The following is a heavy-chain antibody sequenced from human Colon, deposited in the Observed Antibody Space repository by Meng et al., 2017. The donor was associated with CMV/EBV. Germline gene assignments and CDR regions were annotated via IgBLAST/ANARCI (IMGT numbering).Heavy chain of an antibody. V-gene: IGHV2-26*01. CDR3: ARKGGYSYGAPFDF. CDR1: GFSLYNARMG. J-gene: IGHJ4*02. D-gene: IGHD5-18*01. Sequence: SGPTLLKPTETLTLTCTVSGFSLYNARMGVSWIRQPPGKALEWLAHIFSNDEKYFSASLRNRLTISKDTSKSQVVLTMTNVDPVDTGTYYCARKGGYSYGAPFDFWGQGTQVTVSS. CDR2: IFSNDEK.